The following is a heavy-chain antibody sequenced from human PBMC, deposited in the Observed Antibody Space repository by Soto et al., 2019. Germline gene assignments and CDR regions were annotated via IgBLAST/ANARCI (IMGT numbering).Heavy chain of an antibody. D-gene: IGHD6-19*01. J-gene: IGHJ4*02. CDR1: GFTFDDYA. CDR2: FSWNSGSI. Sequence: EVQLVESGGGLVQPGRSLRLSCAASGFTFDDYAMHWVRQAPGKGLEWVSGFSWNSGSIGYADSVKGRFTISRDNAKNSLHLQMNSLRAEDTALYYCAKGREQWLAYYFDYWGQGTLVTVSS. CDR3: AKGREQWLAYYFDY. V-gene: IGHV3-9*01.